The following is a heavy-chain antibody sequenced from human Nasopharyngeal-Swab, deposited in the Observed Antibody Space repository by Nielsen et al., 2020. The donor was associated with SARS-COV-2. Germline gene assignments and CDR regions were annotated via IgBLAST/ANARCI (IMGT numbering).Heavy chain of an antibody. J-gene: IGHJ4*02. V-gene: IGHV4-31*03. D-gene: IGHD3-3*01. CDR1: GGSISSGGYY. CDR3: ARALRATIFGVVSHFDY. CDR2: IYYSGST. Sequence: SETLSLTCTVSGGSISSGGYYWSWIRQHPGKGLEWIGYIYYSGSTYYNPSLKSRVTISVDTSKNQFSLKLSSVTAADTAVHYCARALRATIFGVVSHFDYWGQGTLVTVSS.